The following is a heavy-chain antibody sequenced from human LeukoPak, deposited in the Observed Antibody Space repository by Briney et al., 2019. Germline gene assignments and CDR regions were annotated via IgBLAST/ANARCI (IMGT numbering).Heavy chain of an antibody. Sequence: SETLSLTCTVSGGSISSSIYYWGWIRQPPGKGLEWIGSIYYSGSTYYNPSLKSRVTISVDTSKNQFSLKLSSVTAADTAVYYCARTVKFLIVANNWFDPWGQGTLVTVSS. CDR3: ARTVKFLIVANNWFDP. J-gene: IGHJ5*02. D-gene: IGHD3-22*01. CDR1: GGSISSSIYY. CDR2: IYYSGST. V-gene: IGHV4-39*07.